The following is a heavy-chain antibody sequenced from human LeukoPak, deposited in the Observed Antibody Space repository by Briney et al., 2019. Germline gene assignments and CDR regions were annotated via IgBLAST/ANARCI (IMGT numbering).Heavy chain of an antibody. D-gene: IGHD1-26*01. J-gene: IGHJ4*02. CDR3: AEEVGATYPTFDY. CDR1: GFTFSSYW. V-gene: IGHV3-74*01. Sequence: GGSLRLSCAASGFTFSSYWMHWVRQTPGKGLVWVSRIYSDGSSTSYADSVKGRFTISRDDAKNTLFLQMNSLRAEDTALYYCAEEVGATYPTFDYWGQGTLVTVSS. CDR2: IYSDGSST.